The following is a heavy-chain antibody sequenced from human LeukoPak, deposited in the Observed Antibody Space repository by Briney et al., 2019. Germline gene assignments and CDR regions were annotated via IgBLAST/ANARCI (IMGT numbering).Heavy chain of an antibody. CDR2: ISYSGST. CDR3: ARSSDGYNAPGGYAFDI. CDR1: GGSISSYY. V-gene: IGHV4-59*01. D-gene: IGHD5-24*01. J-gene: IGHJ3*02. Sequence: PSETLSLTCTVSGGSISSYYWSWIRQPPGKGLEWIGYISYSGSTNYNPSLKSRVTISVDTSKNQFSLKLSSVTAADTAVYYCARSSDGYNAPGGYAFDIWGQGTMVTVSS.